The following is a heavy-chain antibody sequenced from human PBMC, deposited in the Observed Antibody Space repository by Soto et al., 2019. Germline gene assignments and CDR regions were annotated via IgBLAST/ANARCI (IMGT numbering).Heavy chain of an antibody. CDR3: ATHREVATYDFDY. D-gene: IGHD2-15*01. CDR2: IVVGSGNT. J-gene: IGHJ4*02. Sequence: QMQLVQSGPEVKKPGTSVKVSCKASTFTFTSSAVQWVRQARGQRLEWIGGIVVGSGNTKYAQNFQERVTITRHMSSGTAYLELSSLRSEDTAVYYCATHREVATYDFDYWGQGALLTVSS. V-gene: IGHV1-58*01. CDR1: TFTFTSSA.